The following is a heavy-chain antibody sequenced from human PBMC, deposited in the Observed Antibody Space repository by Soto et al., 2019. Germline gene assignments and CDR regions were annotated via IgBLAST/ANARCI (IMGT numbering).Heavy chain of an antibody. J-gene: IGHJ4*02. V-gene: IGHV4-30-2*01. CDR2: IYHSGRT. CDR1: GGSISSGGYS. D-gene: IGHD5-12*01. Sequence: QLQLQESGSGLVKPSQTLSLTCAVSGGSISSGGYSWSWIRQPPGKGLEWIGYIYHSGRTYYNPSLKRRVTISGDRSKNQFSLKLSSVTAADTAVYYCAAGGGLPRYYWGQGTLVTVSS. CDR3: AAGGGLPRYY.